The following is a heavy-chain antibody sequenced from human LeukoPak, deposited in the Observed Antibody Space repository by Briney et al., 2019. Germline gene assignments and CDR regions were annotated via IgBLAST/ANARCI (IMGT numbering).Heavy chain of an antibody. CDR2: INPSGGST. CDR3: ARGCRVVSGVHNVGRTSYYSGLDV. D-gene: IGHD2-2*01. CDR1: GYTFTSYY. J-gene: IGHJ6*02. Sequence: ASVKVSCKASGYTFTSYYMHWVRQAPGQGLEWMGIINPSGGSTSYAQKFQGRVTMTRDTSTSPVYMELSSLRSEDTAVYYCARGCRVVSGVHNVGRTSYYSGLDVWGQGTTVTVSS. V-gene: IGHV1-46*01.